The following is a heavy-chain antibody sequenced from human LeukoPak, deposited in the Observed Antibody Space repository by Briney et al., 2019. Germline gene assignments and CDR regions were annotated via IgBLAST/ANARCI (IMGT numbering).Heavy chain of an antibody. CDR1: GGSISSSSYY. Sequence: SETLSLTCTVSGGSISSSSYYWGWIRQPPGKGLEWIGSIYFTGTTYYNPSLKSRVTISVDTSKNQFSLKLSSVTAADTAVYYCARSSVLRYFDPWGQGTLVTVSS. CDR3: ARSSVLRYFDP. CDR2: IYFTGTT. D-gene: IGHD3-9*01. J-gene: IGHJ5*02. V-gene: IGHV4-39*01.